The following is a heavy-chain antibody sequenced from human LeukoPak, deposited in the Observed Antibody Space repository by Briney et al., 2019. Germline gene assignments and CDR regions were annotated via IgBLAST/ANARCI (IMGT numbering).Heavy chain of an antibody. CDR3: ARVSRALYDVIAY. V-gene: IGHV1-2*06. Sequence: GASVKVSCKASGYIFRNYYMHWVRQAPGRGLEWMGRINPDSGGTSYAQKFQGRVSMTRDTSNRTVYMDLSMLTFGDTAIYYCARVSRALYDVIAYWGQGTLLSVSS. CDR1: GYIFRNYY. J-gene: IGHJ4*02. D-gene: IGHD2-2*02. CDR2: INPDSGGT.